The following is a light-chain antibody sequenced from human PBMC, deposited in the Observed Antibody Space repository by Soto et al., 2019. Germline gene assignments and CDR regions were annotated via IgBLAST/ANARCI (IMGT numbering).Light chain of an antibody. CDR2: DVR. Sequence: QSALTQPASVSGSPGQSIIISCTGTSSDVGGYNFVSWYQQHPGKAPTLMIYDVRNRPSGVSNRFSGSKSGNTASLTISGLQAEDEADYYCGSYTSRGTWVFGGGTQLTVL. V-gene: IGLV2-14*01. J-gene: IGLJ7*01. CDR1: SSDVGGYNF. CDR3: GSYTSRGTWV.